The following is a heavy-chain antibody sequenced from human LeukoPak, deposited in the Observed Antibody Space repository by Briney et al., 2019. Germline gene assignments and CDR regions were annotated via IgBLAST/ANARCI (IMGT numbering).Heavy chain of an antibody. CDR3: ALGITMIGGV. CDR1: GFIFSSYW. V-gene: IGHV3-74*01. Sequence: AGSLRLSCAASGFIFSSYWMHWVRHAPGEGLAWVSRINTDGSSTSYEDSVQGRLTISRDNATNTLYLQMNSLRAADTTVEYYSALGITMIGGVWGKGTTVTMSS. CDR2: INTDGSST. J-gene: IGHJ6*01. D-gene: IGHD3-10*02.